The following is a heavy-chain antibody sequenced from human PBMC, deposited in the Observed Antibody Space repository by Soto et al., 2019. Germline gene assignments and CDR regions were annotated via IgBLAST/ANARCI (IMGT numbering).Heavy chain of an antibody. CDR2: IWYDGSNK. D-gene: IGHD3-22*01. J-gene: IGHJ4*02. CDR1: GFTFSSYG. CDR3: ARDPLTYNYYDSRGSFDY. Sequence: GGSLRLSCAASGFTFSSYGMHWVRQAPGKGLEWVAVIWYDGSNKYYADSVKGRFTISRDNSKNTLYLQMNSLRAEDTAVYYCARDPLTYNYYDSRGSFDYWGQGTLVTVSS. V-gene: IGHV3-33*01.